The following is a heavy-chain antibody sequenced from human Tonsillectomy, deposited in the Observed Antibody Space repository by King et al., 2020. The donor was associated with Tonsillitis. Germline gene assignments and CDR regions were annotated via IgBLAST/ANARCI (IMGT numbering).Heavy chain of an antibody. J-gene: IGHJ4*02. CDR3: AHRPFDGEVFDY. CDR2: IYWDDDK. Sequence: TLKESGPTLVKATQTLTLTCTFSGFSVISSGVGVGWIRQPPGKALEWLALIYWDDDKRYSPSLKSRLTITKDTSKNQVVLTMTNVDPVDTATYYCAHRPFDGEVFDYWGQGTLVTVSS. D-gene: IGHD3-10*01. V-gene: IGHV2-5*02. CDR1: GFSVISSGVG.